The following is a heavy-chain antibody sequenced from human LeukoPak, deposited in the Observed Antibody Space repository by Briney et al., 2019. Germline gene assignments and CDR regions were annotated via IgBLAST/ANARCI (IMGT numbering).Heavy chain of an antibody. D-gene: IGHD6-13*01. V-gene: IGHV3-11*04. Sequence: GSLRLACAASGFTFSDYYMSWIRQAPGKGLEWVAYISGSYIIYYADSVKGRFTISRDNAKNSLYLQMNSLRAEDTAVYYCARGSRSSWNRYYFDYWGQGTLVTVSS. CDR1: GFTFSDYY. CDR3: ARGSRSSWNRYYFDY. CDR2: ISGSYII. J-gene: IGHJ4*02.